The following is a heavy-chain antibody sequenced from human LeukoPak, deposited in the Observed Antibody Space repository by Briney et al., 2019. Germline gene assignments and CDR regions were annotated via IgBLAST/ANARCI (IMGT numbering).Heavy chain of an antibody. CDR2: ISVYNGYT. D-gene: IGHD6-19*01. CDR3: ARDIGRAVAPSYSFYYMDV. CDR1: GYTFTSYA. V-gene: IGHV1-18*01. J-gene: IGHJ6*03. Sequence: GASVKVSCKASGYTFTSYAISWVRQAPGQGLEWMGWISVYNGYTNYAEKFQGRVTMTTDTSTSTAYMELRSLRSDDTAVYYCARDIGRAVAPSYSFYYMDVWGKGTTVIVSS.